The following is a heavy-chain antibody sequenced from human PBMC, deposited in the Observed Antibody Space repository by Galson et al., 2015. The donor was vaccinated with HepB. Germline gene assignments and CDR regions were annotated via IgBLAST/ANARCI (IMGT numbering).Heavy chain of an antibody. CDR1: GYNFSKYW. CDR3: ARHLGEVHPGVHYYYYMDV. V-gene: IGHV5-51*01. Sequence: QSGAEVKKPGESLKISCKGSGYNFSKYWIGWVRQMPGKGLEWMGIIYPGDSDTRYSPSFQGQVTISADKSISTAYLHWSSLKASDTATYYCARHLGEVHPGVHYYYYMDVWGKGTTVTVSS. D-gene: IGHD3-16*01. J-gene: IGHJ6*03. CDR2: IYPGDSDT.